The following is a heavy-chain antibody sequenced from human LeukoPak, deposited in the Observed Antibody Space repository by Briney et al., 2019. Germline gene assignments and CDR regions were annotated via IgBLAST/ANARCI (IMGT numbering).Heavy chain of an antibody. Sequence: PGGTLTLSCAASGFTFSSYEMNWVRQAPGKGLEWVSYISSSGSTIYYADSVKGRFTISRDNAKNSLYLQMNSLRAEDTAVYYCARDRTLGGCSGGSCYVYYYGMDVWGQGTTVTVSS. D-gene: IGHD2-15*01. CDR2: ISSSGSTI. J-gene: IGHJ6*02. CDR3: ARDRTLGGCSGGSCYVYYYGMDV. V-gene: IGHV3-48*03. CDR1: GFTFSSYE.